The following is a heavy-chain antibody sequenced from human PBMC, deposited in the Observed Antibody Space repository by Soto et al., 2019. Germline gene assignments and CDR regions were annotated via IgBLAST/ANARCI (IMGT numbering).Heavy chain of an antibody. D-gene: IGHD4-17*01. CDR1: GFTFSSYN. J-gene: IGHJ4*02. Sequence: EVQLLESGGGLVQPGGSLRLSCAASGFTFSSYNMNWVRQTPGKGLEWVSNISSSSSTIYYADSVKGRFTISRDNAKVSLYLQMTSLRVEDTAVYYCARCDYGDHGEMTLGYYFDSWGQGTLVTVSS. CDR3: ARCDYGDHGEMTLGYYFDS. V-gene: IGHV3-48*01. CDR2: ISSSSSTI.